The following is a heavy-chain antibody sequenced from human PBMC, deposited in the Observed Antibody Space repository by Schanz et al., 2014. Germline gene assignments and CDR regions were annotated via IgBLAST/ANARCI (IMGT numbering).Heavy chain of an antibody. D-gene: IGHD2-2*01. CDR3: AKDSTHIDIVLVPTAIDY. CDR1: GFSLNTYG. CDR2: IWNNGVTK. J-gene: IGHJ4*02. V-gene: IGHV3-33*06. Sequence: GQLAESGGGLVQPGTSLILSCSVSGFSLNTYGIHWFRQPAGKGLEWVAVIWNNGVTKYYADSVKGRFTISRDNSKNTLYLHMNTLRSEDTAVYYCAKDSTHIDIVLVPTAIDYWGQGTLVTVSS.